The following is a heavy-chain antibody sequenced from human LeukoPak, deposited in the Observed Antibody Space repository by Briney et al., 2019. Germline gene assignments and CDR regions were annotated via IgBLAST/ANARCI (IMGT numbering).Heavy chain of an antibody. CDR2: IYYSGST. CDR3: ARDLGLTV. V-gene: IGHV4-39*07. Sequence: PSETLSLTCTVSGGSISSSSYYWGWIRQPPGKGLEWIGSIYYSGSTYYNPSLKSRVTISVDTSKNQFSLKLSSVTAADTAVYYCARDLGLTVWGQGTLVTVSS. CDR1: GGSISSSSYY. D-gene: IGHD4-17*01. J-gene: IGHJ4*02.